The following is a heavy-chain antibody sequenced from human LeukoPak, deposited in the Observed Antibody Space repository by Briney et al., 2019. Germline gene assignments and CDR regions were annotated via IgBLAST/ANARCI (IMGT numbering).Heavy chain of an antibody. CDR2: IYPGDSDT. CDR1: GSTFTSYW. Sequence: PGASLKISCQGSGSTFTSYWIGWVRQLPGKGLEWMGIIYPGDSDTRYSPSFQGQVTISADKSISTAYLQWSSLKASDTAMYYCARLSDGYMDYWGQGTLVTVSS. CDR3: ARLSDGYMDY. V-gene: IGHV5-51*01. J-gene: IGHJ4*02. D-gene: IGHD3-16*02.